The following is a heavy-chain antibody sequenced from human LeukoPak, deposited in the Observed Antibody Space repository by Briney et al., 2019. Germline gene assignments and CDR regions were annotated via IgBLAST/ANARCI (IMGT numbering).Heavy chain of an antibody. CDR3: ALGRNDYGDPYYYYDMDV. D-gene: IGHD4-17*01. CDR1: GYTFTSYG. Sequence: ASVKVSCKASGYTFTSYGITWVRQAPAQGLEWMGWISPYNGNTNYAQKLQGRVTMTTDTSTSTACMELRSLRSDDTAVYYCALGRNDYGDPYYYYDMDVWGKGTTVTVSS. V-gene: IGHV1-18*04. J-gene: IGHJ6*04. CDR2: ISPYNGNT.